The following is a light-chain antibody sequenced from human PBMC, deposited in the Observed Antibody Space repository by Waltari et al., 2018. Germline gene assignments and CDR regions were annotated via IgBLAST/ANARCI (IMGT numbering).Light chain of an antibody. CDR2: AAS. V-gene: IGKV1-39*01. CDR1: QSISTY. Sequence: DFQMTQSPSSLSASVGDRVTITCRASQSISTYLNWYQQKPGKAPSLLIYAASSLQSGVPSRFSGSGSGTDFTLTISSLQPEDFATYYCQQSYNPLTFGGGTKVEIK. J-gene: IGKJ4*01. CDR3: QQSYNPLT.